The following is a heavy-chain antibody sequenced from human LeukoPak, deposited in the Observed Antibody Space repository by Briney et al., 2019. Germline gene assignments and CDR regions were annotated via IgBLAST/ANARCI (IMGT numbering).Heavy chain of an antibody. D-gene: IGHD5-12*01. Sequence: GGSLRLSCAASGFTVSSNYMSWVRQAPGKGLEWVSDIYSGGSTYYADSVKGRFTISRDNSKNTLYLQMNSLRSEDTAVYYCARGLSSGYDNYWFDPWGQGTLVTVSS. CDR3: ARGLSSGYDNYWFDP. J-gene: IGHJ5*02. V-gene: IGHV3-53*05. CDR1: GFTVSSNY. CDR2: IYSGGST.